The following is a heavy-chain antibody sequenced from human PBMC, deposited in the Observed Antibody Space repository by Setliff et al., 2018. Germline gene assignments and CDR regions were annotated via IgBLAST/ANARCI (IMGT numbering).Heavy chain of an antibody. CDR1: GFSFGGHD. D-gene: IGHD6-13*01. CDR2: IRYDGTTE. CDR3: ASAGHSGSWFPFDAFHI. J-gene: IGHJ3*02. V-gene: IGHV3-30*02. Sequence: GGSLRLSCAASGFSFGGHDMHWVRQAPGKGLEWVAFIRYDGTTESYADSVRGRFTISRDSSKNTLYLQMSSLRAEDTAVYYCASAGHSGSWFPFDAFHIWGQGTMVTVSS.